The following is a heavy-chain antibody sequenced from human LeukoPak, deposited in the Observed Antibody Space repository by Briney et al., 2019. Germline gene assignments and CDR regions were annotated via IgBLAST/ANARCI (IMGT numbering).Heavy chain of an antibody. CDR3: ARGRPRSEYGMDV. Sequence: PSQTPSLTCAVSGGSISSGGYSWSWIRQPPGKGLEWIGYIYHSGSTYYNPSLKSRVTISVDRSKNQFSLKLSSVTAADTAVYYCARGRPRSEYGMDVWGQGTTVTVSS. CDR2: IYHSGST. CDR1: GGSISSGGYS. J-gene: IGHJ6*02. V-gene: IGHV4-30-2*01.